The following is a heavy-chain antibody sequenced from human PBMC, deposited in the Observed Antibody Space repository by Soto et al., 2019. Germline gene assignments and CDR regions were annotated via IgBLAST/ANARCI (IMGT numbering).Heavy chain of an antibody. CDR2: ISPYNDYT. CDR3: ARGGYYDNVGGKLSDYGLDV. CDR1: GYTFIRYG. V-gene: IGHV1-18*01. Sequence: QVQLVQSAAEVKKPGASVKVSCKASGYTFIRYGIAWVRQAPGQGLEWMGWISPYNDYTTYAEKLQGRVTMTADTSSKTVYMELRRLGSDDTAVYYCARGGYYDNVGGKLSDYGLDVWGQGTTVTVSS. J-gene: IGHJ6*02. D-gene: IGHD3-16*01.